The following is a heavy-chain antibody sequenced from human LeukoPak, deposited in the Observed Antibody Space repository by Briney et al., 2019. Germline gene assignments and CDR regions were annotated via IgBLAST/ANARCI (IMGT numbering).Heavy chain of an antibody. J-gene: IGHJ4*02. V-gene: IGHV3-33*01. CDR2: IWYDGSNK. Sequence: GRSLRLSCAASGFTFSSYGMHWVRQAPGKGLEWVAVIWYDGSNKYYADSVKGRFTISRDNSKNTLYLQMNSLRAEDTAVYFCARDLTQLALFDYWGQGTLVTVSS. D-gene: IGHD6-13*01. CDR3: ARDLTQLALFDY. CDR1: GFTFSSYG.